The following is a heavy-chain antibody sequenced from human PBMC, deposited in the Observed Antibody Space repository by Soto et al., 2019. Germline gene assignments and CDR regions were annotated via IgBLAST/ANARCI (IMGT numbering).Heavy chain of an antibody. D-gene: IGHD2-2*01. CDR2: IIPIFGTA. CDR1: GGTFSSYA. CDR3: ARDLVADIVVVPAAGFYDP. Sequence: SVKVSCKASGGTFSSYAISWVRQAPGQGLEWMGGIIPIFGTANYAQKFQGRVTITADESTSTAYMELSSLRSEDTAVYYCARDLVADIVVVPAAGFYDPWGQGTLVTVSS. V-gene: IGHV1-69*13. J-gene: IGHJ5*02.